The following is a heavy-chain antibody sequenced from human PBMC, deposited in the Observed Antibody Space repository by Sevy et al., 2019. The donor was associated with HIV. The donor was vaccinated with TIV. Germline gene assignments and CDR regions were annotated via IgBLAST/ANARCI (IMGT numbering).Heavy chain of an antibody. CDR1: GYTFTSYG. D-gene: IGHD1-26*01. CDR3: ARDPCYSGGYYCYFDY. J-gene: IGHJ4*02. V-gene: IGHV1-18*01. Sequence: ASVKVSCKASGYTFTSYGISWVRQAPGQGLEWMGWSSAYNGNTNYAQKLQGRVTMTTDTSTSTAYMELRSLGSDDTAVYYWARDPCYSGGYYCYFDYWGQGTLVTVSS. CDR2: SSAYNGNT.